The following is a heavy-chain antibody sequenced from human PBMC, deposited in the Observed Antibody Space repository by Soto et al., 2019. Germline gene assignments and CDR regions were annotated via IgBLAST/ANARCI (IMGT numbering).Heavy chain of an antibody. CDR2: IYPRDSDT. V-gene: IGHV5-51*01. D-gene: IGHD5-18*01. J-gene: IGHJ6*02. Sequence: GESLKISCNCSGYSFTIYCIGLVLEIPGKGVDWMGIIYPRDSDTRYSPSFQGQVTISADKSISTAYLQWSSLKASDTAMYYCAGQTIGYSYGYILNYYYCIDVWGQGTTVTVSS. CDR1: GYSFTIYC. CDR3: AGQTIGYSYGYILNYYYCIDV.